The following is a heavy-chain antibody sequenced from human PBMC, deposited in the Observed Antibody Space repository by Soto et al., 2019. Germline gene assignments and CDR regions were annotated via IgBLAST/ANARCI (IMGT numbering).Heavy chain of an antibody. D-gene: IGHD6-19*01. CDR1: GGTFSNYA. J-gene: IGHJ6*02. CDR2: TFPFFATS. CDR3: ARDGAVAPTDRYYYGMDV. V-gene: IGHV1-69*12. Sequence: QVQLVQSGAEVKKPESSVKVSCKASGGTFSNYAFSWVRQAPGQGLEWMGGTFPFFATSPYAQKFQGRVTINAYDSTRRVYMELSSLPSEDTAVYCCARDGAVAPTDRYYYGMDVWGQGATVTVSS.